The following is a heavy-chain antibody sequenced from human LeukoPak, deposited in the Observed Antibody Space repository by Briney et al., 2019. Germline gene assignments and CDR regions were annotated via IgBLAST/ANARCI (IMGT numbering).Heavy chain of an antibody. CDR3: ATGVSSGWYAFDY. J-gene: IGHJ4*02. V-gene: IGHV1-24*01. CDR2: FDPEDGET. D-gene: IGHD6-19*01. CDR1: GYTFTGYY. Sequence: ASVKVSCKASGYTFTGYYMHWVRQAPGKGLEWMGGFDPEDGETIYAQKFQGRVTMTEDTSTDTAYMELSSLRSEDTAVYYCATGVSSGWYAFDYWGQGTLVTVSS.